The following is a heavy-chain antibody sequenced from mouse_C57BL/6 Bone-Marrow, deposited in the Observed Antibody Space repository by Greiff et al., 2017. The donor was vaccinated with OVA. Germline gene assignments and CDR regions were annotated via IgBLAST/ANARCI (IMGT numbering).Heavy chain of an antibody. CDR2: ISSGGSYT. J-gene: IGHJ2*01. CDR1: GFTFSSYG. CDR3: ARQYDYGPFDY. Sequence: EVHLVESGGDLVKPGGSLKLSCAASGFTFSSYGMSWVRQTPDKRLEWVATISSGGSYTYYPDSVKGRFTISRDNAKNTLYLQMCSLKSEDTAMXYCARQYDYGPFDYWGQGTTLTVSS. D-gene: IGHD2-4*01. V-gene: IGHV5-6*01.